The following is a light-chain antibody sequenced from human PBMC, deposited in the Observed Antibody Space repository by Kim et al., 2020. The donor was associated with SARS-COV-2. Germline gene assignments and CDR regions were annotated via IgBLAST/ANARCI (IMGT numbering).Light chain of an antibody. CDR1: SGDIDAYNY. CDR3: YSYTTRV. V-gene: IGLV2-14*03. J-gene: IGLJ3*02. Sequence: GSPGQSITISCTGRSGDIDAYNYVSWYQQHPGKAPQLMIHNVTKRPSGVSDRFSGSKSGNTASLTISGLQAEDEANYYCYSYTTRVFGGGTKVTVL. CDR2: NVT.